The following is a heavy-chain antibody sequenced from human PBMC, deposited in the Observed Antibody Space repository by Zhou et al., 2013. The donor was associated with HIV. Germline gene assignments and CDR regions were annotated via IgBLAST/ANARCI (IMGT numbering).Heavy chain of an antibody. CDR3: ARTHKGRSFDY. CDR2: IIPIFGRA. D-gene: IGHD3-10*01. J-gene: IGHJ4*02. CDR1: GGTFNIYG. Sequence: QVQLVQSGAEVKKPGSSVKVSCKASGGTFNIYGINWVRQAPGQGLEWMGGIIPIFGRANYAQKFQGRVTITTDESTSTAYMELGSLRSEDTAVYYCARTHKGRSFDYWGQGTLVTVSS. V-gene: IGHV1-69*05.